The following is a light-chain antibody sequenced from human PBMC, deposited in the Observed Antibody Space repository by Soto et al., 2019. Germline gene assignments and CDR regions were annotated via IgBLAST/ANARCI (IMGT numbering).Light chain of an antibody. CDR1: QSLVYSDGDTY. V-gene: IGKV2-30*01. CDR2: KVS. Sequence: DVVMTQSPLSLPVTLGQPASISCMSAQSLVYSDGDTYLSWFQQRPGQSPRRLIYKVSNRDSGVPDRFSGSGSGTDFTLKISRVEAEDVGVYYCMQGTLWPWTFGQGTKVEFK. J-gene: IGKJ1*01. CDR3: MQGTLWPWT.